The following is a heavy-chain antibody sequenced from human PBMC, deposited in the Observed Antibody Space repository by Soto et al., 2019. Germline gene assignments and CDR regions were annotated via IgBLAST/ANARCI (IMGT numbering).Heavy chain of an antibody. CDR1: GFTFSDYY. J-gene: IGHJ4*02. V-gene: IGHV3-11*01. CDR3: ARDQQLVKDDYIWGSYRYVVY. D-gene: IGHD3-16*02. Sequence: QVQLVESGGGLVKPGGSLRLSCAASGFTFSDYYMSWIRQAPGKGLEWVSYISSSGSTIYYADSVKGRFTISRDNAKNSLYLQMNSLRAEDTAVYYCARDQQLVKDDYIWGSYRYVVYWGQGTLVTVSS. CDR2: ISSSGSTI.